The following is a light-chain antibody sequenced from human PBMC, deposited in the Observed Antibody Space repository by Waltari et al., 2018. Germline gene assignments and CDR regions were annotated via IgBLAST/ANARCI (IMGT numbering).Light chain of an antibody. CDR3: QTWGTGVVV. J-gene: IGLJ2*01. CDR1: SGHSSYA. Sequence: QLVLTQSPSASASLGASVKLTCTLSSGHSSYAIAWHQQQPEKGPRYLMKLNSDGSHNKGDGIPDRFSGSSSGAERYLTISSLQSEDEADYYCQTWGTGVVVFGGGTKLTVL. CDR2: LNSDGSH. V-gene: IGLV4-69*01.